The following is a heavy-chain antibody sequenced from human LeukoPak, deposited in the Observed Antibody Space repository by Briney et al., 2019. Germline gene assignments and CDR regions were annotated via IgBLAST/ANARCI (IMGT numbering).Heavy chain of an antibody. V-gene: IGHV4-38-2*01. D-gene: IGHD1-26*01. Sequence: SETLSLTCAVSGYSISSGYYWGWIRPPPGKGLEWIGSIYHSGSTYYNPSLKSRVTVSVDTSKNQFSLKLSSVTAADTAVYYCARQPSGSYLDYWGQGTLVTVSS. CDR1: GYSISSGYY. CDR3: ARQPSGSYLDY. J-gene: IGHJ4*02. CDR2: IYHSGST.